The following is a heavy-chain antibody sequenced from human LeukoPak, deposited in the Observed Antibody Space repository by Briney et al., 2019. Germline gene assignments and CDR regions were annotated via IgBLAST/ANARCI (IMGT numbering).Heavy chain of an antibody. CDR2: IYYSGST. Sequence: SETLSLTCTVSGGSISSGDYYWSWIRQPPGKGLEWIGYIYYSGSTYYNPSLKSRVTISVDTSQNQFSLKLSSVTAADTAVYYCARYDSSGYYYIYAFDIWGQGTMVTVSS. D-gene: IGHD3-22*01. CDR1: GGSISSGDYY. V-gene: IGHV4-30-4*01. CDR3: ARYDSSGYYYIYAFDI. J-gene: IGHJ3*02.